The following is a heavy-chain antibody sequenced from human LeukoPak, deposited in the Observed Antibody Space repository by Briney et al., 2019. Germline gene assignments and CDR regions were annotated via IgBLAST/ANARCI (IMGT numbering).Heavy chain of an antibody. D-gene: IGHD1-14*01. CDR2: ISGSGGST. Sequence: GGTLRLSCAASGFTFSSYGMSWVRQAPGKGLEWVSAISGSGGSTYYADSVKGRFTISRDNSKNTLYLQMNSLRAEDTAVYYCAKDSNRNDRSYYYYYCMDIWGKGTTVTMSS. CDR1: GFTFSSYG. V-gene: IGHV3-23*01. CDR3: AKDSNRNDRSYYYYYCMDI. J-gene: IGHJ6*03.